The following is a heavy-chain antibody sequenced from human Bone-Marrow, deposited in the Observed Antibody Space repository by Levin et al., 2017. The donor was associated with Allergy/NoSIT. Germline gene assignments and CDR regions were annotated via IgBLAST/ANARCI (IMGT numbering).Heavy chain of an antibody. CDR1: GDSVSSSNYH. Sequence: PSETLSLTCTVSGDSVSSSNYHWGWIRQPPGTGLEWIGSIHHSGSTYYNPSLKSRVTISVDTSRNQFSLSLSSATAADTAVYYCARDFIGVPGNFDYWGQGTLVTVSS. CDR2: IHHSGST. D-gene: IGHD6-19*01. J-gene: IGHJ4*02. CDR3: ARDFIGVPGNFDY. V-gene: IGHV4-39*02.